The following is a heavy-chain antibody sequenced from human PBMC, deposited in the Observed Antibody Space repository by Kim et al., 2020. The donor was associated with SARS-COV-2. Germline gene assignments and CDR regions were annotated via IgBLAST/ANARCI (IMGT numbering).Heavy chain of an antibody. D-gene: IGHD3-22*01. V-gene: IGHV1-69*13. CDR1: GGTFSSYA. CDR3: ARQIRDSLHWFDA. Sequence: SVKVSCKASGGTFSSYAISWVRQAPGHGLEWVGGITPIFGTANYAQKFQGTVTITADESTSTGYMELSSMRSDDTAVYYCARQIRDSLHWFDAWGQGTLVTVS. J-gene: IGHJ5*02. CDR2: ITPIFGTA.